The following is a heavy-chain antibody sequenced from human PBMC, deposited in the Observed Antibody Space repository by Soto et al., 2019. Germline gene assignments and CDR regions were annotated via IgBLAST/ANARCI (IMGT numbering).Heavy chain of an antibody. V-gene: IGHV3-21*01. CDR1: GFTFSSYS. CDR3: AREPLGTTGTTPFGY. CDR2: ISSSSSYI. J-gene: IGHJ4*02. D-gene: IGHD1-1*01. Sequence: EVQLVESGGGLVKPGGSLRLSCAASGFTFSSYSMNWVRQAPGKGLEWVSSISSSSSYIYYADSVKGRFTISRDNAKNSLYLQMNSLRAEDMAVYYCAREPLGTTGTTPFGYWGQGTLVTVSS.